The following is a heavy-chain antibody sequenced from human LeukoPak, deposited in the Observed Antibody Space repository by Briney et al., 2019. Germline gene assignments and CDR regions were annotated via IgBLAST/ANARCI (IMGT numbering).Heavy chain of an antibody. CDR2: ITSRSSYI. CDR3: ARVGGSIPDYSLDH. D-gene: IGHD4-11*01. Sequence: GGSPRLSCAASGFTFNTFGMHWVRQAPGKGLEWVASITSRSSYIYYADSVKGRFTISRDNAKNSLYLQMNSLRVDDTAFYYCARVGGSIPDYSLDHWGQGTLLTVSS. V-gene: IGHV3-21*01. J-gene: IGHJ4*02. CDR1: GFTFNTFG.